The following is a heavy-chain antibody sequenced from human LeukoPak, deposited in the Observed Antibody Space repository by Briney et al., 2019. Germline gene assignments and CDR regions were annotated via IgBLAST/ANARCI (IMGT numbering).Heavy chain of an antibody. CDR2: ISYDGSNK. CDR1: GFTFSSYA. D-gene: IGHD3-22*01. V-gene: IGHV3-30-3*01. Sequence: WGSLRLSCAASGFTFSSYAMHWVRQAPGKGLEWVAVISYDGSNKYYADSVRGRFTISRDNSKNTLYLQMNSLRAEDTAVYYCASEPELGIVVVPPRAWGQGTLVTVSS. CDR3: ASEPELGIVVVPPRA. J-gene: IGHJ5*02.